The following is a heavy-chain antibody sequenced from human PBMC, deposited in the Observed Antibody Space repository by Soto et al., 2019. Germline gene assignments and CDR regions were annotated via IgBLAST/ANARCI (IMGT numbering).Heavy chain of an antibody. CDR1: NGSFMGYY. Sequence: QVQLHQWGAGLLKPSETLSLTCGAYNGSFMGYYWTWVRQPPGKGLEWIGEINHFGSPNYNPSLKSRVAISIDTSKHQFSLSLRSLTAADTAVYYCASLNGGRFLDKGDYWGQGILVTVSS. CDR3: ASLNGGRFLDKGDY. CDR2: INHFGSP. V-gene: IGHV4-34*01. J-gene: IGHJ4*02. D-gene: IGHD3-3*01.